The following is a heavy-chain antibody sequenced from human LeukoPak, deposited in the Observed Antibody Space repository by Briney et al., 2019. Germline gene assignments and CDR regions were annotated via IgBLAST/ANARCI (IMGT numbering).Heavy chain of an antibody. CDR2: ISSSSNYI. CDR3: ARDSLEAFDI. CDR1: GFTFSSYS. V-gene: IGHV3-21*04. J-gene: IGHJ3*02. Sequence: GGSLRLSCAASGFTFSSYSMNWVRQAPGKGLEWVSSISSSSNYIYYADSVKGRFTISRDNSKNTLYLQMNSLRAEDTAVYYCARDSLEAFDIWGQGTMVTVSS.